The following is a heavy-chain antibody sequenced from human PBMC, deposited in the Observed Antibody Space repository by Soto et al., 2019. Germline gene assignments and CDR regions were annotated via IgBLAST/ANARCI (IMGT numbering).Heavy chain of an antibody. V-gene: IGHV3-21*01. J-gene: IGHJ4*02. CDR1: GFTFSSYS. Sequence: EVQLLESGGGLVQPGGSLRLSCAASGFTFSSYSMNWVRQAPGKGLEWVSSISSSSSYIYYADSVKGRFTISRDNAKNSLYLQMNSLRAEDTAVYYCASAARYSSSSYYFDYWGQGTLVTVSS. CDR2: ISSSSSYI. CDR3: ASAARYSSSSYYFDY. D-gene: IGHD6-13*01.